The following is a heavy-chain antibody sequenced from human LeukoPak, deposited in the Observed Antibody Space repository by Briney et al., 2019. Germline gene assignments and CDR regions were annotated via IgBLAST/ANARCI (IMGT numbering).Heavy chain of an antibody. D-gene: IGHD6-13*01. CDR3: AKDLGDSNWYESGVQYFQH. Sequence: GASVKVSCKASGGTFSSYAISWVRQAPGQGLEWMGGIIPIFGTANYAQKFQGRVTITADESTSTAYMELSSLRSEDTAVYYCAKDLGDSNWYESGVQYFQHWGQGTLVTVSS. V-gene: IGHV1-69*13. J-gene: IGHJ1*01. CDR1: GGTFSSYA. CDR2: IIPIFGTA.